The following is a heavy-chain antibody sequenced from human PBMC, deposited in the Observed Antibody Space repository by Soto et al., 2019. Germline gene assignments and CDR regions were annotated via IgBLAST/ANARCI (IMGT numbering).Heavy chain of an antibody. D-gene: IGHD4-17*01. J-gene: IGHJ5*01. Sequence: EVQVVEAGGGLVQPGESLRVSCVGSGFTFRSYWMSWVRQAPGKGLEWVANIRPEGNEKYYVDSVKGRFIISRDNAKNSVLLQMNSLRVEDTAVYFCAREEGATVANNWFDSWGQGTLVTVSS. V-gene: IGHV3-7*03. CDR2: IRPEGNEK. CDR3: AREEGATVANNWFDS. CDR1: GFTFRSYW.